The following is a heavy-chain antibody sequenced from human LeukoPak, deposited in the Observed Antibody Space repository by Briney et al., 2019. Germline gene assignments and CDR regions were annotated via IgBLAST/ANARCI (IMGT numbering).Heavy chain of an antibody. D-gene: IGHD5-24*01. J-gene: IGHJ4*02. CDR2: ISYDGSNK. Sequence: PGGSLRLSCAASGFTFSSYGMHWVRQAPGKGPEWVAVISYDGSNKYYADSVKGRFTISRDNSKNTLYLQMNSLRAEDTAVYYCAKMATGHWGQGTLVTVSS. CDR3: AKMATGH. CDR1: GFTFSSYG. V-gene: IGHV3-30*18.